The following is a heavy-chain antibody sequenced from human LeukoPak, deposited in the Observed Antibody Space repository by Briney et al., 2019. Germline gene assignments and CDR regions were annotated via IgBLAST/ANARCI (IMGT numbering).Heavy chain of an antibody. CDR1: GFTFSSYS. Sequence: PGGSLRLSCAASGFTFSSYSMNWVRQAPGKGLEWVSSISSSSSYIYYADSVKGRFTISRDNSKNTLYLQMNSLRAEDTAVYYCARHRRGLYGMDVWGQGTTVTVSS. J-gene: IGHJ6*02. V-gene: IGHV3-21*01. CDR3: ARHRRGLYGMDV. CDR2: ISSSSSYI.